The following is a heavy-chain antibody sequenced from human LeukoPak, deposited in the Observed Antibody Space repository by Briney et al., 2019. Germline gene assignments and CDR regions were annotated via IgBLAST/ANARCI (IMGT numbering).Heavy chain of an antibody. CDR1: GYTFTGYY. CDR3: ARGSDYNWFDP. J-gene: IGHJ5*02. V-gene: IGHV1-69*13. Sequence: GASVKVSCKASGYTFTGYYMHWVRQAPGQGLEWMGGIIPIFGTANYAQKSQGRVTITADESTSTAYMELSSLRSEDTAVYYCARGSDYNWFDPWGQGTLVTVSS. CDR2: IIPIFGTA.